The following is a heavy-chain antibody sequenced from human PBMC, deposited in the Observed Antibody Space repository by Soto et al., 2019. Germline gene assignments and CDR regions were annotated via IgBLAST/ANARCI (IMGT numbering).Heavy chain of an antibody. V-gene: IGHV3-23*01. CDR2: FRESGGTT. Sequence: GGSLRLSCAASGFGFTFSTSAMSWVRQAPGKGLEWVSTFRESGGTTHYANSGKGRFTISRDNAKNSLYLQMNSLRAEDTAVYYCARGMLSGIRYFDWLSSESHYYYGMDVWGQGTTVTVSS. D-gene: IGHD3-9*01. J-gene: IGHJ6*02. CDR1: GFGFTFSTSA. CDR3: ARGMLSGIRYFDWLSSESHYYYGMDV.